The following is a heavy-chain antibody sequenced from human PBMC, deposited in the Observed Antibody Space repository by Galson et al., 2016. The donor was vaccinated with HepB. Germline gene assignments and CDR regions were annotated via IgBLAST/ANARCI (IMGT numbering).Heavy chain of an antibody. Sequence: SLRLSCAASGFTFSSFWMHWVRQAPGKGLVWVSRINSDGSYANYADSVKGRFTISRDNAKNTVYLQMNSLRAEDTAVYYCVRDFRVADFCGQGMLVIVSS. CDR1: GFTFSSFW. V-gene: IGHV3-74*01. CDR3: VRDFRVADF. CDR2: INSDGSYA. D-gene: IGHD3-10*01. J-gene: IGHJ4*02.